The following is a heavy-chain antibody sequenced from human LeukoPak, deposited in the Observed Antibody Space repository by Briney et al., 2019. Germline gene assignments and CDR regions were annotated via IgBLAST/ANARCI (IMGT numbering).Heavy chain of an antibody. J-gene: IGHJ4*02. CDR3: ARHGASGSYLYYFDY. V-gene: IGHV4-61*05. Sequence: NPSETLSLTCTVSGGPISSSSYYWGWIRQPPGKGLEWIGYIYYSGSTNYNPSLKSRVTISVDTSKNQFSLKLSSVTAADTAVYFCARHGASGSYLYYFDYWGQGTLVTVSS. CDR1: GGPISSSSYY. CDR2: IYYSGST. D-gene: IGHD1-26*01.